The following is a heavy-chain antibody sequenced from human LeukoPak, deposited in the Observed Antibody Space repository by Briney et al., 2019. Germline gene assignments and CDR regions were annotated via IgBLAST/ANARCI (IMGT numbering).Heavy chain of an antibody. Sequence: GGSLRLSCVGSGFIFSNYWMAWVRQAPGKGLEWVANTNEDGSEKYYVDSVKGRFTISRDNAKNSVFLQMNSLRAEDMAVYYCARDPGYNYGNDYWGQGTLVTVSS. V-gene: IGHV3-7*01. CDR1: GFIFSNYW. D-gene: IGHD5-18*01. CDR2: TNEDGSEK. CDR3: ARDPGYNYGNDY. J-gene: IGHJ4*02.